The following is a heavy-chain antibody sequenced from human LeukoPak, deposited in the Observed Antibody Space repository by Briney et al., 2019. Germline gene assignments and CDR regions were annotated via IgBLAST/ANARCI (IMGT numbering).Heavy chain of an antibody. CDR3: ARQRLFKGSSSWYKGWYFDY. Sequence: PSETLSLTCTVSGGSISSSSYYWGWIRQPPGKGLEWIGSIYYSGSTYYNPSLKSRVTISVDTSKNQFSLKLSSVTAADTAVYYCARQRLFKGSSSWYKGWYFDYWGQGTLVTVSS. D-gene: IGHD6-13*01. CDR2: IYYSGST. J-gene: IGHJ4*02. CDR1: GGSISSSSYY. V-gene: IGHV4-39*01.